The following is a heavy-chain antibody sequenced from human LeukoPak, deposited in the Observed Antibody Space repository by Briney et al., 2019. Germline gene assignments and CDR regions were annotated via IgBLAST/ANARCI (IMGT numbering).Heavy chain of an antibody. CDR1: GYTFTSYY. Sequence: ASVKVSCKASGYTFTSYYMHWVRQAPGQGLEWMGIINPSGGSTSYAQKFQGRVTMTRDTSTSTVYMELSSLRSEDTAVYYCARDLVLVRGWGVGYYYYYMDVWGRGTTVTISS. J-gene: IGHJ6*03. D-gene: IGHD3-10*01. V-gene: IGHV1-46*01. CDR3: ARDLVLVRGWGVGYYYYYMDV. CDR2: INPSGGST.